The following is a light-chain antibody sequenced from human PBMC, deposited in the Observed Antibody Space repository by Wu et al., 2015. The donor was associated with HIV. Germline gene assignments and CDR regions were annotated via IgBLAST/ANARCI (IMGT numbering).Light chain of an antibody. J-gene: IGKJ1*01. V-gene: IGKV3-20*01. CDR1: QTISSSY. Sequence: EIVLTQSPDTLSLSPGERATLSCRASQTISSSYLAWYQQKPGQAPKLLIFGASSRATGIPDRFSGSGSGTDFTLTISRLEPEDFAVYYCQQYGSSPPWTFGLGTKV. CDR3: QQYGSSPPWT. CDR2: GAS.